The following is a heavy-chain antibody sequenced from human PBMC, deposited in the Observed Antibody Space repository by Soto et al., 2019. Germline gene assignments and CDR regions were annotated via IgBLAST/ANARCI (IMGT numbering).Heavy chain of an antibody. Sequence: ASVKVSCKASGYTFTSYGISWVRQAPGQGLEWMGWISAYNGNTNYAQKLQGRVTMTTDTSTSTAYMELRSLRSDDTAVYYCARVDRYYYDSSGPSDYWGQGTLVTVS. CDR1: GYTFTSYG. CDR2: ISAYNGNT. CDR3: ARVDRYYYDSSGPSDY. D-gene: IGHD3-22*01. V-gene: IGHV1-18*01. J-gene: IGHJ4*02.